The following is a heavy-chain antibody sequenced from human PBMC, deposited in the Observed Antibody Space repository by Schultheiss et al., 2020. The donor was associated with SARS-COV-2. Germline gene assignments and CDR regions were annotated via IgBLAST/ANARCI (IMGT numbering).Heavy chain of an antibody. Sequence: GGSLRLSCAASGFTFSSYWMHWVRQAPGKGLVCVSRINSDGSSTSYADSVKGRFTISRDNAKNTLYLQMNSLRAEDTAVYYCAWPGSPYYYYGMDVWGQGTTVTVAS. CDR3: AWPGSPYYYYGMDV. CDR2: INSDGSST. CDR1: GFTFSSYW. V-gene: IGHV3-74*01. J-gene: IGHJ6*02.